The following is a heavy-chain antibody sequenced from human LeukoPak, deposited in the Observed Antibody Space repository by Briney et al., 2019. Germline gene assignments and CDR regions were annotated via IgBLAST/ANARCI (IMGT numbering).Heavy chain of an antibody. CDR2: INPNSGGT. V-gene: IGHV1-2*06. J-gene: IGHJ4*02. D-gene: IGHD3-10*01. CDR3: ATFNYGSGSSLTY. Sequence: PRASVKVSCKASGYTFTGYYMHWVRQAPGQGLEWMGRINPNSGGTNYAQKFQVRVTMTRDTSISTAYMELSRLRSDDTAVYYCATFNYGSGSSLTYWGQGTLVTVSS. CDR1: GYTFTGYY.